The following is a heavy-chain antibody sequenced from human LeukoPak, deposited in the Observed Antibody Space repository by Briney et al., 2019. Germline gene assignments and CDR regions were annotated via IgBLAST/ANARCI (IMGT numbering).Heavy chain of an antibody. J-gene: IGHJ4*02. CDR3: ASPSQVRGVITQIGY. V-gene: IGHV4-39*07. D-gene: IGHD3-10*01. CDR1: GGSISSSSYY. Sequence: KSSETLSLTCTVSGGSISSSSYYWGWIRQPPGKGLEWIGSIYYSGSTYYNPSLKSRVTISVDTSKNQFSLKLSSVTAADTAVYYCASPSQVRGVITQIGYWGQGTLVTVSS. CDR2: IYYSGST.